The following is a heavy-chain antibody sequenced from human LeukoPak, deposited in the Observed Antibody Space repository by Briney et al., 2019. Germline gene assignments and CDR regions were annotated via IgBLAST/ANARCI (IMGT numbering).Heavy chain of an antibody. V-gene: IGHV3-30*02. CDR2: IRNDRNNQ. CDR1: GFTLSSYG. CDR3: ARDDGGLFDY. Sequence: GGSLRLSCAASGFTLSSYGMHWVRQAPGRGLEWVTFIRNDRNNQYYAGSVKGRFTVSRDNSKSAMHLQMNSLRAEDTAMYYCARDDGGLFDYWGQGTLVTVSS. D-gene: IGHD3-10*01. J-gene: IGHJ4*02.